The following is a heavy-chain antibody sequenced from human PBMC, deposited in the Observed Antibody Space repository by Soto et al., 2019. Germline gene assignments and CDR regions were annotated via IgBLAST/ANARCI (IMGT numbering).Heavy chain of an antibody. CDR3: ATSSIGDSSGYLPF. J-gene: IGHJ4*02. V-gene: IGHV4-31*03. CDR1: GGSINNNNFY. Sequence: QVQLQESGPGLVNPSQTLSLTCTVSGGSINNNNFYWSWIRQYPGKVLEWIGYIYHSGSTYYNPSLKRRVTISVDTYRNQFSLKLSAVTAADTAIYYCATSSIGDSSGYLPFWGQGTLVTVSS. D-gene: IGHD3-22*01. CDR2: IYHSGST.